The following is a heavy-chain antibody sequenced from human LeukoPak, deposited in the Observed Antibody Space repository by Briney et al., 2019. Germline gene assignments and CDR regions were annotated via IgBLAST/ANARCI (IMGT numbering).Heavy chain of an antibody. Sequence: GGSLRLSCAASGFTFSSYAMHWVRQAPGKGLEWVAAISYDGSNKYYADSVKGRFTISRDNSKNTLYLQINSLRVEDTAVYYCIVFGDSNHWGQGTLVTVSS. V-gene: IGHV3-30*14. CDR3: IVFGDSNH. J-gene: IGHJ5*02. CDR2: ISYDGSNK. CDR1: GFTFSSYA. D-gene: IGHD4-17*01.